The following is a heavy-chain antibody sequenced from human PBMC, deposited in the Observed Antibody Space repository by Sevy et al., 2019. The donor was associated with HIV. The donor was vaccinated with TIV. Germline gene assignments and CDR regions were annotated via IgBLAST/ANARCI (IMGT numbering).Heavy chain of an antibody. V-gene: IGHV4-59*08. CDR2: IYYTGHI. CDR1: GGSITSLY. CDR3: AGENAWGRGYS. D-gene: IGHD1-26*01. J-gene: IGHJ4*02. Sequence: SETLSLTCTVSGGSITSLYWNWIRQPPGKGLEWIANIYYTGHINYNPSLKSRVTLSLDTSKNHFSLRLSSVTAADTAMYYCAGENAWGRGYSWGQGTLVTVSS.